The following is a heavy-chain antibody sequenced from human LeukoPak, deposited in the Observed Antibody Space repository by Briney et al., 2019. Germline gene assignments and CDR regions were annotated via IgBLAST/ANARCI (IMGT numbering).Heavy chain of an antibody. Sequence: GGSLRLSCAASGFTFSSYSMSWVRQAPGKGLEWVSSISSSGSNTYYADSVKGRFTISRDNAKNTLCLQMNSLRAEDTAVYYCAIAGGVRVTAKTNWFYPWGRGTLVTVSS. D-gene: IGHD2-21*02. V-gene: IGHV3-21*01. J-gene: IGHJ5*02. CDR3: AIAGGVRVTAKTNWFYP. CDR1: GFTFSSYS. CDR2: ISSSGSNT.